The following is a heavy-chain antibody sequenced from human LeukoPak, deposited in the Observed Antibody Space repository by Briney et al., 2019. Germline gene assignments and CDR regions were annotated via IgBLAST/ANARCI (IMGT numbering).Heavy chain of an antibody. Sequence: GGSLTLSCAASGFTFSNYAMIWVRQAPGRGLEWVSVIYSGGSTNYAESVRGRFTISRDNFKNTVYLQMNSLRAEDTAVYSCAKYTSGTSYRGLDQWGHGTLVTVSS. CDR3: AKYTSGTSYRGLDQ. CDR2: IYSGGST. D-gene: IGHD3-10*01. V-gene: IGHV3-23*01. J-gene: IGHJ4*01. CDR1: GFTFSNYA.